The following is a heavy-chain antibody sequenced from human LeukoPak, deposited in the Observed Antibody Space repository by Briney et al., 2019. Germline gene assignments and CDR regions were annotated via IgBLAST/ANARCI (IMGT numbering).Heavy chain of an antibody. CDR3: AREGVTTTAFDY. D-gene: IGHD4-17*01. V-gene: IGHV4-4*07. CDR2: IYTSGST. Sequence: SETLSLTCTVSGGSISSYYWSWIRQPAGKGLEWIGRIYTSGSTNYNPSLKSRVTMSVDTSRNQFSLKLSSVTAADTAVYYCAREGVTTTAFDYWGQGTLVTVSS. CDR1: GGSISSYY. J-gene: IGHJ4*02.